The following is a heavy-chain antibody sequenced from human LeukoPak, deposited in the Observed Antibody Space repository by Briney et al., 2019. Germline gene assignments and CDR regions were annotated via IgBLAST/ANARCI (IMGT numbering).Heavy chain of an antibody. D-gene: IGHD2/OR15-2a*01. J-gene: IGHJ4*02. CDR3: AKGVASYYGLFYY. V-gene: IGHV3-23*01. CDR1: GFAFSSYA. Sequence: GGSLRLSCAASGFAFSSYAMSWVRQAPGEGLEWVSAISGRGGSTNCPDSVQGRFTISRDNSKYTLYLQTNSLRAEDTAVYYCAKGVASYYGLFYYWGQGSLVTASS. CDR2: ISGRGGST.